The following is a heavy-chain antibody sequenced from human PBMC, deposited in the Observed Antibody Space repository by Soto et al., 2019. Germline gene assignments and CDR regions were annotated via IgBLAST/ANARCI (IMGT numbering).Heavy chain of an antibody. Sequence: EVQLVESGGGLVKPGGSLRLSCAASGFTFSSYSMNWVRQAPGKGLEWVSSISSSSSYIYYADSVKGRFTISRDNAKNSLYLQMNSLRAEDTAVYYCAATELQRSGMDVWGQGTTVTVSS. CDR1: GFTFSSYS. V-gene: IGHV3-21*01. CDR2: ISSSSSYI. CDR3: AATELQRSGMDV. D-gene: IGHD6-25*01. J-gene: IGHJ6*02.